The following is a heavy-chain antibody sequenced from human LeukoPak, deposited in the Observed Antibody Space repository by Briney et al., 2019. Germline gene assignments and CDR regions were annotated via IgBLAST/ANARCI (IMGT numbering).Heavy chain of an antibody. CDR3: ARGDSVAGNYYYYGMDV. J-gene: IGHJ6*02. CDR1: GYTFTSYD. CDR2: MNPNSGNT. Sequence: ASVKVSCKASGYTFTSYDINWVRQATGQGLEWMGWMNPNSGNTGYAQKFQGRVTITRNTSISTAYMELRSLRSDDTAVYYCARGDSVAGNYYYYGMDVWGQGTTVTVSS. V-gene: IGHV1-8*03. D-gene: IGHD6-19*01.